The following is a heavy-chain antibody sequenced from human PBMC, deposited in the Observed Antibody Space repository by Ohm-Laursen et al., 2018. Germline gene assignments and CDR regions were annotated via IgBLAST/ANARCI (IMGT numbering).Heavy chain of an antibody. J-gene: IGHJ5*02. Sequence: EATVKISCKASGYTFTSYGISWVRQAPGQGLEWMGWISAYNGNANYAQKLQGRVTMTTDTSTSTAYTELRSLRSDDTAVYYCARDVLGYCSGGSCYGDWFDPWGQGTLVTVSS. D-gene: IGHD2-15*01. CDR3: ARDVLGYCSGGSCYGDWFDP. V-gene: IGHV1-18*01. CDR2: ISAYNGNA. CDR1: GYTFTSYG.